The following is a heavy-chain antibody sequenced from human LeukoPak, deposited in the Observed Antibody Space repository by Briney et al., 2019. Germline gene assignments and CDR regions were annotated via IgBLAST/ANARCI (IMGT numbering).Heavy chain of an antibody. CDR2: IGTAGDT. D-gene: IGHD1-26*01. CDR3: ARQKASHGNFDY. J-gene: IGHJ4*02. Sequence: GGSLRLSCAASGFTFCNHAMHWVRQATGKGLEWVSAIGTAGDTFYPGSVKGRFTISRENAKNSLFLQMNSLRAEDTAVYYCARQKASHGNFDYWGQGTLVTVSS. V-gene: IGHV3-13*01. CDR1: GFTFCNHA.